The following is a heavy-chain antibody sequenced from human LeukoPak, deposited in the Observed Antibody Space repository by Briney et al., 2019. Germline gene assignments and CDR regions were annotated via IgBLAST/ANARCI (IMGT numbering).Heavy chain of an antibody. CDR2: MNPNSRNT. D-gene: IGHD1-26*01. V-gene: IGHV1-8*01. CDR1: GYTFTIYD. CDR3: ARRKYSGSYYGNYYGMDV. J-gene: IGHJ6*02. Sequence: ASVKVSYKASGYTFTIYDINWVRQATGQGREWRGGMNPNSRNTGYAQKFQGRVTMTRHTSIRTAYMELSSLRSEDTAVYYCARRKYSGSYYGNYYGMDVWGQGTTVTVSS.